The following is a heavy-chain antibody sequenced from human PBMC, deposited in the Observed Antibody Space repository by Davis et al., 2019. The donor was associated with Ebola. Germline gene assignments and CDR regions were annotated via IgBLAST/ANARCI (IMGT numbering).Heavy chain of an antibody. J-gene: IGHJ4*02. D-gene: IGHD3-10*01. V-gene: IGHV3-74*01. CDR3: ARGAAPMGR. CDR1: GFSFTNAW. CDR2: INSDGSST. Sequence: GESLKISCAASGFSFTNAWMHWVRQAPGKGLVWVSRINSDGSSTTYADSVKGRFTISRDNAKNTLYLQMNSLRAEDTAVYYCARGAAPMGRWGQGTLVTVSS.